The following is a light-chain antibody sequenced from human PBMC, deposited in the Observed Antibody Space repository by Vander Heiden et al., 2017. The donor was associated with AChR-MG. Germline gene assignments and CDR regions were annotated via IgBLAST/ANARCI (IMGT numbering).Light chain of an antibody. CDR1: SSDVGGYNY. CDR3: SSYTSSSTLVV. V-gene: IGLV2-14*01. J-gene: IGLJ2*01. Sequence: QSALTQPASVSGSPGQSITISCTGTSSDVGGYNYGSWYQQHPGKAPKLMIYDVSKRPSGVSNRFSGSKSGNTASLTISGLQAEDEADYYCSSYTSSSTLVVFGGGTKLTVL. CDR2: DVS.